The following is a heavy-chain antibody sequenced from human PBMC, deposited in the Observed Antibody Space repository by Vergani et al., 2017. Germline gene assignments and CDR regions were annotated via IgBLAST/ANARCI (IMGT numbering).Heavy chain of an antibody. D-gene: IGHD4-23*01. V-gene: IGHV1-69*12. CDR3: ARGGMKDDGGLWGFDD. Sequence: QVQLVQSGAEVKKPGSSVKVSCKASGGTFSNYTISWVRQAPGQGLEWMGGIIPIFGTANYAQKFQGRVTITADESTSTAYMGLSSLRSEDTAVYYCARGGMKDDGGLWGFDDWRQGTLVTVSS. J-gene: IGHJ4*02. CDR2: IIPIFGTA. CDR1: GGTFSNYT.